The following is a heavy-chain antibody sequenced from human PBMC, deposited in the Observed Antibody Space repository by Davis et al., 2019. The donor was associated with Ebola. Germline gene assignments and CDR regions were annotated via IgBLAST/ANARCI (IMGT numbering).Heavy chain of an antibody. J-gene: IGHJ3*02. CDR1: GFTFSSYA. CDR2: ISGSGGST. D-gene: IGHD2-21*01. V-gene: IGHV3-23*01. Sequence: PGGSLRLSCAASGFTFSSYAMSWVRQAPGKGLEWVSAISGSGGSTYYADSVKGRFTISRDNSKNTLYLQMNSLRAEDTAVYYCAKSASVVLSVGYVAFDIWGQGTMVTVSS. CDR3: AKSASVVLSVGYVAFDI.